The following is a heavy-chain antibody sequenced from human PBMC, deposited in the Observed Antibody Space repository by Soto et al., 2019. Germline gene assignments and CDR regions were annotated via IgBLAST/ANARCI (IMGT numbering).Heavy chain of an antibody. D-gene: IGHD5-12*01. J-gene: IGHJ4*02. CDR3: ARVLGRGGWGVATIPLGY. CDR1: GYTFTGDY. V-gene: IGHV1-2*04. Sequence: QVQLVQSGAEVKKPGASVKVSCKASGYTFTGDYMHWVRQAPGQGLEWMGWINPNSGGTNYAQKFQGWVPMTGDTSPSTAYMERRGRGSDDTAVYYCARVLGRGGWGVATIPLGYWGQGTLVTVSS. CDR2: INPNSGGT.